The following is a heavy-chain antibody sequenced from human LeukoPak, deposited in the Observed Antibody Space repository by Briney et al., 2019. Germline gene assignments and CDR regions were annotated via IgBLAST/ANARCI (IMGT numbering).Heavy chain of an antibody. V-gene: IGHV3-21*01. CDR2: ISRSSKSI. CDR1: GFTFSGDS. J-gene: IGHJ5*02. Sequence: GGSLRLSCAASGFTFSGDSMNWVRQAPGQGLEWVSSISRSSKSIYYADSVKGRFTSSRDNAKNSLYLQMNRLRAEDTAVYYCARTGHSSGYYSPDLWGQGTLVTVSS. CDR3: ARTGHSSGYYSPDL. D-gene: IGHD3-22*01.